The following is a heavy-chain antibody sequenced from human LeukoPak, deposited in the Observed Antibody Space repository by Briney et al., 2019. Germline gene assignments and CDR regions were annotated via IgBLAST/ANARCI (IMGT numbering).Heavy chain of an antibody. Sequence: PGGSLRLSCAASGFTFSSYAMCWVRQAPGKGLVWVSRIYRDASITSYGDSVKGRFTISRDNARNTLYLQMNSLTGEDTAVYYCANQVGGWGLQHWGEGALVTVSS. CDR1: GFTFSSYA. CDR2: IYRDASIT. J-gene: IGHJ4*02. D-gene: IGHD6-19*01. V-gene: IGHV3-74*01. CDR3: ANQVGGWGLQH.